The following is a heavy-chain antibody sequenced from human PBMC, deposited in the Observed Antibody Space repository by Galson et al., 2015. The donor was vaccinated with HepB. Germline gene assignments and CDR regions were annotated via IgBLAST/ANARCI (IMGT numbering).Heavy chain of an antibody. D-gene: IGHD3-22*01. J-gene: IGHJ4*02. Sequence: SVKVSCKASGGTFSSYAISWVRQAPGQGLEWMGGIIPIFGTANYAQKFQGRVTITADESTSTAYMELSSLRSEDTAVYYCARDTWDISSGNPQLDYWGQGTLVTVSS. CDR1: GGTFSSYA. V-gene: IGHV1-69*13. CDR3: ARDTWDISSGNPQLDY. CDR2: IIPIFGTA.